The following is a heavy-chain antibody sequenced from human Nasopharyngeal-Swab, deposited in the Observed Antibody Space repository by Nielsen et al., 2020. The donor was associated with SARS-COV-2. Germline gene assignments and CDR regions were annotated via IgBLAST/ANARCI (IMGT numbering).Heavy chain of an antibody. V-gene: IGHV3-23*01. D-gene: IGHD1-1*01. J-gene: IGHJ4*02. CDR1: GFTFISYA. CDR3: AKDRGNGPSFDY. Sequence: GESLKISCAASGFTFISYAMSWVRQAPGKGLEWVSAISGSGGSTYYADSVKGRFTISRDNSKNTLYLQMNSLRAEDTAVYYCAKDRGNGPSFDYWGQGTLVTVSS. CDR2: ISGSGGST.